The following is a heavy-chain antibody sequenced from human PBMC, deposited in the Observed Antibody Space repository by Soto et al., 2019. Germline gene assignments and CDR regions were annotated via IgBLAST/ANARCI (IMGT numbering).Heavy chain of an antibody. D-gene: IGHD6-13*01. Sequence: GGSLRLSCAASGFTFSGSAMHWVRQASGKGLEWVGRIRSKANSYATAYAASVKGRFTISKDDSKNTAYLQMNSLKTEDTAVYYCTSRTSSSWYWEDYWGQGTLVTVSS. J-gene: IGHJ4*02. CDR1: GFTFSGSA. CDR3: TSRTSSSWYWEDY. CDR2: IRSKANSYAT. V-gene: IGHV3-73*01.